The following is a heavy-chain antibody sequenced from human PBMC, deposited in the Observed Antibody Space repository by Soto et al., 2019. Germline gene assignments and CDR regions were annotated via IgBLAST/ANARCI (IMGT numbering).Heavy chain of an antibody. J-gene: IGHJ4*02. CDR1: GFTFSSND. V-gene: IGHV3-23*01. CDR3: AKGTSKLDY. Sequence: HPGGSLRLSCAASGFTFSSNDMSWVRQAPGKGLEWASSISASGRSLFYADAVKGRFTISRDNSKNTLYLQMSSLTAEDTAVYYCAKGTSKLDYWGQGT. CDR2: ISASGRSL. D-gene: IGHD2-2*01.